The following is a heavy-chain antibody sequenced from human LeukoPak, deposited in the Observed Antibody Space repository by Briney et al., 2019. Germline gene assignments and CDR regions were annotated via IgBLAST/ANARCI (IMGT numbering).Heavy chain of an antibody. V-gene: IGHV1-46*01. CDR1: GYTFTSYY. CDR2: INPSGGST. D-gene: IGHD3-3*01. J-gene: IGHJ4*02. Sequence: ASVKVSCKASGYTFTSYYMHWVRQAPGQGVEWMGIINPSGGSTSYAQKFQGRVSMTRAMSPSTVYLELSHLRSEATAVYYCARARPLKVDFWRGYYYYFDYWGQGTLVSVSS. CDR3: ARARPLKVDFWRGYYYYFDY.